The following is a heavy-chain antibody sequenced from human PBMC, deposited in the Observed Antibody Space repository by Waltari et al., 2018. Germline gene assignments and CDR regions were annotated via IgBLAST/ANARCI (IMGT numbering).Heavy chain of an antibody. CDR1: GGSIKSGSYY. CDR3: ARHPSYWGSCNFDQ. J-gene: IGHJ1*01. V-gene: IGHV4-39*01. Sequence: QMQESGPGLVKPSETLSLTCTVSGGSIKSGSYYWGWIRQPPGKTLEWIGSIFYNAKTYKNPSLESRITMSRDTSKNQFSLDLTSVTAADTALYFCARHPSYWGSCNFDQWGQGSLVIVSS. CDR2: IFYNAKT. D-gene: IGHD3-16*01.